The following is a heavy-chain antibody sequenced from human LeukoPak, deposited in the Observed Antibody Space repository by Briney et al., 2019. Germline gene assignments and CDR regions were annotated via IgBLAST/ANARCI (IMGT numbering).Heavy chain of an antibody. D-gene: IGHD4-17*01. CDR3: ARVGGAGYGDYVDY. J-gene: IGHJ4*02. CDR2: ISSSSSYI. V-gene: IGHV3-21*01. Sequence: GGSLRLSCAASGFTFSSYSMNWVRQAPGKGLEWVSSISSSSSYIYYADSVKGRFTISRDNAKNSLYLQMNSPRAEDTAVYYCARVGGAGYGDYVDYWGQGTLVTVSS. CDR1: GFTFSSYS.